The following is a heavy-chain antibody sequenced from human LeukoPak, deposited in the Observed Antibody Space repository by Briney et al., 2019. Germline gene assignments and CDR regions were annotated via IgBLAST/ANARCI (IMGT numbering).Heavy chain of an antibody. CDR3: ARGGGMAAAGTWFDP. V-gene: IGHV4-34*01. D-gene: IGHD6-13*01. J-gene: IGHJ5*02. CDR1: GGSFSGYY. CDR2: INHSGST. Sequence: SETLSLTCAVYGGSFSGYYWSWIRQPPGKGLEWIGEINHSGSTNYNPSLKSRVTISVDTSKNQFSLKLSSVTAADTAVYYCARGGGMAAAGTWFDPWGQGTLVTVSS.